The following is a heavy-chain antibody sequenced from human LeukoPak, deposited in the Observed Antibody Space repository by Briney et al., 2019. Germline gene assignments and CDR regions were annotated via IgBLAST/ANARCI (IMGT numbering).Heavy chain of an antibody. V-gene: IGHV4-31*03. Sequence: SQTLSLTCTVSGGSISSGGYYWSWIRQHPGKGLEWIGNIYYSGSTYYNPSLKSRVTISVDTSKNQFSLKLSSVTAADTAVYYCARAWDSGYYSHFDYWGQGTLVTVSS. D-gene: IGHD3-22*01. CDR3: ARAWDSGYYSHFDY. CDR1: GGSISSGGYY. CDR2: IYYSGST. J-gene: IGHJ4*02.